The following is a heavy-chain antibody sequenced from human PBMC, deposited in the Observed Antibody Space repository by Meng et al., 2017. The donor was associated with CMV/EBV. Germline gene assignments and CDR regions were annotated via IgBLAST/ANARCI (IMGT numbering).Heavy chain of an antibody. V-gene: IGHV1-18*01. CDR3: ARVGPRSSSSREYFDY. Sequence: ASVKVSCKASGYTFTSYGISWVRQAPGQGLEWMGWISVYNGNTNYAQKFQGRVTMTTDTTTRTAYMELRSLRSDDTAVYYCARVGPRSSSSREYFDYWGQGTLVTVSS. J-gene: IGHJ4*02. CDR1: GYTFTSYG. CDR2: ISVYNGNT. D-gene: IGHD6-13*01.